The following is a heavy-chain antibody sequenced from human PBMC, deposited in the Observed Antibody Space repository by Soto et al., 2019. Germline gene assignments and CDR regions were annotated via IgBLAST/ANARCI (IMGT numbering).Heavy chain of an antibody. Sequence: GASVKASCKASGGTIRSYTISCVRQAPGQGLEWMGRIIPILGIANYAQKFQGRVTITADKSTSTAYMELSSLRSEDTAVYYCAGAKKQLYYYYMDVWGKGTTVTVS. V-gene: IGHV1-69*02. CDR1: GGTIRSYT. J-gene: IGHJ6*03. CDR3: AGAKKQLYYYYMDV. D-gene: IGHD6-19*01. CDR2: IIPILGIA.